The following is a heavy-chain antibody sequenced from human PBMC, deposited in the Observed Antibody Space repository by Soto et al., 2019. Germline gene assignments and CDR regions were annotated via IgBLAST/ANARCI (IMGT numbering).Heavy chain of an antibody. CDR2: ISSGSGTI. CDR3: AKGVQTYYYDSSGWPLNY. Sequence: PGGSLRLSCAASGFSFSTYSMNWVRQAPGKGLEWVSYISSGSGTIHYADSVKGRFTISRDNAKNSLYLQMNSLRAEDTAVYYCAKGVQTYYYDSSGWPLNYWGQGTLVTVSS. CDR1: GFSFSTYS. D-gene: IGHD3-22*01. V-gene: IGHV3-48*01. J-gene: IGHJ4*02.